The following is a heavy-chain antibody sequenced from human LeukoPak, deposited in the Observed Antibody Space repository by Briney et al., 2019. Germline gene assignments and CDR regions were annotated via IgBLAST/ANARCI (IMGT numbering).Heavy chain of an antibody. Sequence: GGSLRLSCAASGFTFSSYAMSWVRQAPGRGLEWVPAISGRGGSTYYADSVKGRFTISRDNSKNTLYLEMNTLRAEDTAVYYCAKHGPLTTIVVVIWDYWGQGTLVTVSS. V-gene: IGHV3-23*01. CDR2: ISGRGGST. D-gene: IGHD3-22*01. CDR3: AKHGPLTTIVVVIWDY. J-gene: IGHJ4*02. CDR1: GFTFSSYA.